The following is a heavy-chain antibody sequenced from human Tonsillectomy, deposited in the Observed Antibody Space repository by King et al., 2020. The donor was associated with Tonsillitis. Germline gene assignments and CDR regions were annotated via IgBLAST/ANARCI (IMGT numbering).Heavy chain of an antibody. CDR3: ARPVYSSSSYYFDS. CDR1: GDSISSSSYY. D-gene: IGHD6-6*01. CDR2: IYYSGST. J-gene: IGHJ4*02. Sequence: GGPAGSLSLTCTGSGDSISSSSYYWGWIRQPPGKGLEWIGSIYYSGSTFYNPSLKSRVTISVDTSKNQFSLKLSSVTAADTAVYYCARPVYSSSSYYFDSWGQGTLVTVSS. V-gene: IGHV4-39*01.